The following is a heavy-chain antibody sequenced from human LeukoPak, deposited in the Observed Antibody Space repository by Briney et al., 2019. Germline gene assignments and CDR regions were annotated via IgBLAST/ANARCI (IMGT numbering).Heavy chain of an antibody. CDR2: INAGNGNT. D-gene: IGHD6-19*01. CDR1: GYTFTSYA. V-gene: IGHV1-3*01. CDR3: ARSRAIGSGWPGNY. J-gene: IGHJ4*02. Sequence: ASVKVSCKASGYTFTSYAMHWVRQAPGRRLEWMGWINAGNGNTKYSQKFQGRVTITRDTSASTAYMELSSLRSEDTAVYYCARSRAIGSGWPGNYWGQGTLVTVSS.